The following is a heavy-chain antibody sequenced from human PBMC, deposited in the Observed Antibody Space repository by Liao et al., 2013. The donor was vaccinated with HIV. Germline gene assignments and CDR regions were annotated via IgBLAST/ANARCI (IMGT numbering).Heavy chain of an antibody. Sequence: QVQLQQWGAGLLKPSETLSLTCAVYGGSFSGYYWSWIRQPPGKGLEWIGEINHSGSTNYNPSLKSRVTISVDTSKNQFSLKLSSVTAADTAVYYCARTHRSILGFSRRFDYWGQGTLVTVSS. D-gene: IGHD3-3*01. V-gene: IGHV4-34*01. CDR1: GGSFSGYY. CDR2: INHSGST. CDR3: ARTHRSILGFSRRFDY. J-gene: IGHJ4*02.